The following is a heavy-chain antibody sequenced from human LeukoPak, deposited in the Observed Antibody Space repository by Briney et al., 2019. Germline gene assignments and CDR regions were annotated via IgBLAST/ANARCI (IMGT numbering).Heavy chain of an antibody. CDR1: GGTSNNDG. J-gene: IGHJ4*02. V-gene: IGHV1-69*04. D-gene: IGHD5-12*01. CDR3: ARDYGYGGFDY. Sequence: SLTVSCTASGGTSNNDGISWVRQAPGQGLEWVGRIIPLFDRANYAQKLQGRVTITADKSTSTAYMEVSGLRSDDTAMYYCARDYGYGGFDYWGQGTPVTVS. CDR2: IIPLFDRA.